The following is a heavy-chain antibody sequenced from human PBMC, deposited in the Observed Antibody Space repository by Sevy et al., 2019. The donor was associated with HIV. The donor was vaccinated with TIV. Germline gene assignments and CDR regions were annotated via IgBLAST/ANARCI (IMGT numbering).Heavy chain of an antibody. J-gene: IGHJ4*02. CDR3: AREYSSGWYDY. V-gene: IGHV3-7*01. CDR1: GFTFSSYW. Sequence: GGSLRLSCAASGFTFSSYWMSWVRQAPGKGLEWVANIKQDGSEKYYVDSVNGRFTISRDNAKNSLYLQMNSLRAEDTAVYYCAREYSSGWYDYWGQGTLVTVSS. CDR2: IKQDGSEK. D-gene: IGHD6-19*01.